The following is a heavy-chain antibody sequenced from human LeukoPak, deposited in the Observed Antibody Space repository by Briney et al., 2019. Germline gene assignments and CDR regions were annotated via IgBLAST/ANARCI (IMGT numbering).Heavy chain of an antibody. J-gene: IGHJ4*02. Sequence: SETLSLTCAVSGGSISSGGYSWRWIRQPPGKGLEWIGYIYHSGSTYYNPSLKSRVTISVDRSKNQFSLKLSSVTAADTAVYYCARGRDIFDYWGQGTLVTVSS. V-gene: IGHV4-30-2*01. CDR2: IYHSGST. D-gene: IGHD2-15*01. CDR1: GGSISSGGYS. CDR3: ARGRDIFDY.